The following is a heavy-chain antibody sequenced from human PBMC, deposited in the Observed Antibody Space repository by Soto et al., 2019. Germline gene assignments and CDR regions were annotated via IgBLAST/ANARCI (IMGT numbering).Heavy chain of an antibody. CDR3: ASSSGWDRPFDY. J-gene: IGHJ4*02. CDR1: GGSISSYY. CDR2: IYYSGST. Sequence: PSETLSLTCTVSGGSISSYYWSWIRQPPGKGLEWIGYIYYSGSTNYNPSLKSRVTISVDTSKSQFSLKLSSVTAADTAVYYCASSSGWDRPFDYWGQGTLVTVSS. V-gene: IGHV4-59*01. D-gene: IGHD6-19*01.